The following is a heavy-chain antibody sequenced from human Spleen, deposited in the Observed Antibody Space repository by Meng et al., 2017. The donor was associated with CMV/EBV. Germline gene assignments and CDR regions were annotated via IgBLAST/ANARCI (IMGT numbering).Heavy chain of an antibody. CDR3: ARVRIAATVTMRIRWFDP. V-gene: IGHV4-34*01. CDR1: GSLSDSS. D-gene: IGHD6-13*01. Sequence: GSLSDSSWTWLRRPPGEGLEWLGEISHSGCTNSNPSLKSRVTISVDTSKNQFSLKLSSVTAADTAVYYCARVRIAATVTMRIRWFDPWGQGTLVTVSS. CDR2: ISHSGCT. J-gene: IGHJ5*02.